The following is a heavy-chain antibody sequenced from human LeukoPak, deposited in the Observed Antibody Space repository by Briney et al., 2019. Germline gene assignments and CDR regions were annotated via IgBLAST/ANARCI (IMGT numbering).Heavy chain of an antibody. CDR1: GFTFSSYS. V-gene: IGHV3-21*01. CDR2: VSSSSVYI. D-gene: IGHD6-6*01. CDR3: AREGSATARPVVSNDY. J-gene: IGHJ4*02. Sequence: GSLRLSCAASGFTFSSYSMNWVRQAPGKGLEWVSSVSSSSVYIYYADSAEGRFTISRDNAKNSLYLQMNSLRAEDTAVYYCAREGSATARPVVSNDYRGQGTLGTVSS.